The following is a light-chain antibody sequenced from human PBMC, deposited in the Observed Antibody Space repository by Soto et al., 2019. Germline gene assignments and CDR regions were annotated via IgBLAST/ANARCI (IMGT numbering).Light chain of an antibody. V-gene: IGKV3D-15*01. J-gene: IGKJ1*01. CDR3: QQYNNWPPT. Sequence: EIVMTQSPATLSVSPGERATLSCRASQSVSGNLAWYQQKPGQAPRLLIYGASTRATGIPARFSGSGSGTEFTLTISRLQSEDFAVYCCQQYNNWPPTFGQGTKVELK. CDR2: GAS. CDR1: QSVSGN.